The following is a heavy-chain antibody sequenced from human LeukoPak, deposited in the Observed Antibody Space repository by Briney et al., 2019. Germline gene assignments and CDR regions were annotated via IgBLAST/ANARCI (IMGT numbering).Heavy chain of an antibody. CDR3: ASSVGDYYDSSGYVQNAFDI. CDR1: GYTFTSYG. J-gene: IGHJ3*02. D-gene: IGHD3-22*01. V-gene: IGHV1-2*02. CDR2: INPNSGGT. Sequence: ASVKVSCKASGYTFTSYGINWVRQAPGQGLEWMGWINPNSGGTNYAQKFQGRVTMTRDTSISTAYMELSRLRSDDTAVYYCASSVGDYYDSSGYVQNAFDIWGQGTMVTVSS.